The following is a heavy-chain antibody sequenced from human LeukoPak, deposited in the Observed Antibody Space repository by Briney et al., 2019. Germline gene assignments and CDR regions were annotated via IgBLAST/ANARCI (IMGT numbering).Heavy chain of an antibody. V-gene: IGHV3-21*01. Sequence: GGSLRLSCAASGFTFSSYSMNWVRQAPGKGLEWVSSISSSSSYIYCADSVKGRFTISRDNAKNSLYLQMNSLRAEDTAVYYCARDQLPGDDYFDYWGQGTLVTVSS. J-gene: IGHJ4*02. CDR2: ISSSSSYI. CDR3: ARDQLPGDDYFDY. CDR1: GFTFSSYS. D-gene: IGHD2-2*01.